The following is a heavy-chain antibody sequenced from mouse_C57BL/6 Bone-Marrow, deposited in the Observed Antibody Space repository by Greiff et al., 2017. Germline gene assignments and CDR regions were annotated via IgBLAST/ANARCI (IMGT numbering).Heavy chain of an antibody. V-gene: IGHV1-64*01. CDR2: IHPNSGST. CDR1: GYTFTSYW. CDR3: STDDYDLPRGYFDV. D-gene: IGHD2-4*01. Sequence: VQLQQSGAELVKPGASVKLSCKASGYTFTSYWMHWVKQRPGQGLEWIGMIHPNSGSTNYNEKFKSKATLTVDKSSSTAYMQLSSLTSEDSAVYYCSTDDYDLPRGYFDVWGTGTTVTVSS. J-gene: IGHJ1*03.